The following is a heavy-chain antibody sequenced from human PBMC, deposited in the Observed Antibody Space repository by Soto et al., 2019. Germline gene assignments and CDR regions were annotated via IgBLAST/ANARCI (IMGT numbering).Heavy chain of an antibody. Sequence: GGSLRLSCATSGFPFSDYYMSWIRQAPGKGLEWLSHISPKSTYRNYADSVKGRFTISRDNTKSSLFLQMNSLGVEDTAVYYCAKKSGVGATWYFDYWGQGTLVTVSS. J-gene: IGHJ4*02. CDR2: ISPKSTYR. CDR3: AKKSGVGATWYFDY. V-gene: IGHV3-11*03. CDR1: GFPFSDYY. D-gene: IGHD1-26*01.